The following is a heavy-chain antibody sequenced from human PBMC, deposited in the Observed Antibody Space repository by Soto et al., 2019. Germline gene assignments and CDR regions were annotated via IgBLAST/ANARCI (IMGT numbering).Heavy chain of an antibody. CDR3: ARDHTVKDIVVVPAALSPHAFDI. V-gene: IGHV4-34*01. CDR2: INHSGST. J-gene: IGHJ3*02. D-gene: IGHD2-2*01. Sequence: PSETLSLTCAVYGGSFSGYYWSWIRQPPGKGLEWIGEINHSGSTNYNPSLKSRVTISVDTSKNQFSLKLSSVTAADTAVYYCARDHTVKDIVVVPAALSPHAFDIWGQGTMVTVSS. CDR1: GGSFSGYY.